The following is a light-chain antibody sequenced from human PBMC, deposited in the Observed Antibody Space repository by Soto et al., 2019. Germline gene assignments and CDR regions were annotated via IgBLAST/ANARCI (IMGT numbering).Light chain of an antibody. CDR2: LGS. CDR3: MQALQSPRT. V-gene: IGKV2-28*01. CDR1: QSLLPSNGYNY. Sequence: DVVLTESPLCLSVTTREAASISCGYNQSLLPSNGYNYLNWYLHKPGQPPQLLISLGSNRASGVPDRLSGSGSGTAFTLEIRGVEAADVAVYYCMQALQSPRTFGPGTKVEIK. J-gene: IGKJ1*01.